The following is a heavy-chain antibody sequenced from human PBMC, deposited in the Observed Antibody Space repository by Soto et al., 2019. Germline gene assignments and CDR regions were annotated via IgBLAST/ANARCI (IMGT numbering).Heavy chain of an antibody. J-gene: IGHJ6*02. CDR3: ATRRGIRLSDYYYGMDV. V-gene: IGHV1-69*12. CDR2: IIPIFGTA. CDR1: GGTFSSYA. D-gene: IGHD5-18*01. Sequence: QVQLVQSGAEVKKPGSSVKVSCKASGGTFSSYAISWVRQAPGQGLEWMGGIIPIFGTANYAQKFQGRVTITADESTSTADMALSSLRSEDTAVYYCATRRGIRLSDYYYGMDVWGQGTTVTVSS.